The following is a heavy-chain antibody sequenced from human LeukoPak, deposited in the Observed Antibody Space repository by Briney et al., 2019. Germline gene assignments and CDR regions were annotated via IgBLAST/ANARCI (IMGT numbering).Heavy chain of an antibody. CDR1: GYTFTSYG. V-gene: IGHV1-18*04. Sequence: ASVKVSCKASGYTFTSYGISWVRQAPGQGLEWMGWISAYNGNTNYAQKLQGRVTMTTDTSTSTAYMELRSLGSDDTAVYYCARTTVTTSDDAFDIWGQGTMVTVSS. CDR2: ISAYNGNT. CDR3: ARTTVTTSDDAFDI. J-gene: IGHJ3*02. D-gene: IGHD4-17*01.